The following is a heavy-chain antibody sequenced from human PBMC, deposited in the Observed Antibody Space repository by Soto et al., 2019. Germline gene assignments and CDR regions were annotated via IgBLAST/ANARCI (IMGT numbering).Heavy chain of an antibody. CDR1: GFTFSSYA. CDR3: AKVGEQWLVLDAFDI. V-gene: IGHV3-23*01. Sequence: LRLSCAASGFTFSSYAMSWVRQAPGKGLEWVSAISGSGGSTCYADSVKGRFTISRDNSKNTLYLQMNSLRAEDTAVYYCAKVGEQWLVLDAFDIWGQGTMVTVSS. J-gene: IGHJ3*02. CDR2: ISGSGGST. D-gene: IGHD6-19*01.